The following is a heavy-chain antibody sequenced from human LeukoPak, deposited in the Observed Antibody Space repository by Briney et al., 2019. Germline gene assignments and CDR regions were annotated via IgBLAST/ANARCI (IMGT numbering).Heavy chain of an antibody. CDR2: INRSGTT. Sequence: SETLSLTCAVYGGIFNGYYWSWIRQPPGKGLEWIGEINRSGTTNYNPSLKSRVTMSVDTSKNQFSLNLSSVTAADTAVYYCARDQEGGGTSGVYSSSWYYFDYWGQGTLVTVSS. D-gene: IGHD6-13*01. J-gene: IGHJ4*02. CDR1: GGIFNGYY. V-gene: IGHV4-34*01. CDR3: ARDQEGGGTSGVYSSSWYYFDY.